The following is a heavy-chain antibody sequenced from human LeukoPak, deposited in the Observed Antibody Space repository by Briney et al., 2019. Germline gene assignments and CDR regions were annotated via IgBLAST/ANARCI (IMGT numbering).Heavy chain of an antibody. J-gene: IGHJ5*02. D-gene: IGHD3-22*01. V-gene: IGHV1-2*04. CDR3: ARDLGGGNYYELSFDP. Sequence: ASVKVSCKASGYTFTGYYMHWVRQAPGQGLEWMGWINPNSGGTNYAQKFQGWVTMTRDTSISTAYMELSRLRSDDTAVYYCARDLGGGNYYELSFDPWGQGTLVTVSS. CDR1: GYTFTGYY. CDR2: INPNSGGT.